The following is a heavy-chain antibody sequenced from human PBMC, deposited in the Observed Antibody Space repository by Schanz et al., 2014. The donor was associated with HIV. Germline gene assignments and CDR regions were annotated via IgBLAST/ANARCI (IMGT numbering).Heavy chain of an antibody. Sequence: EVQMVESGGGLVKPGGSLRLSCATSEFTFSNAWMGWVRQVPGKGLEWVGRIKSKTDGGTTDHAAPVSGRFTISRDDSKNTLYLQMNSLKIEDTAVYYCTTVSLPVAAVTTRYYYGADVWGQGTTVTVSS. D-gene: IGHD4-17*01. J-gene: IGHJ6*02. V-gene: IGHV3-15*01. CDR2: IKSKTDGGTT. CDR1: EFTFSNAW. CDR3: TTVSLPVAAVTTRYYYGADV.